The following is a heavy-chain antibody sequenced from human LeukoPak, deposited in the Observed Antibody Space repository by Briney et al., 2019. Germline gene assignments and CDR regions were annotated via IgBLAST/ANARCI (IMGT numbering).Heavy chain of an antibody. V-gene: IGHV4-34*01. D-gene: IGHD4-17*01. CDR2: INHSGST. CDR3: ATATAYGDSHGP. Sequence: SETLSLTCAVYGGSFSGYYWSWIRQPPGKGLEWIGEINHSGSTNYNPSLKSRVTISVDTSKNQFSLKLSSVAAADTAVYYCATATAYGDSHGPWGQGTLVTVSS. J-gene: IGHJ4*02. CDR1: GGSFSGYY.